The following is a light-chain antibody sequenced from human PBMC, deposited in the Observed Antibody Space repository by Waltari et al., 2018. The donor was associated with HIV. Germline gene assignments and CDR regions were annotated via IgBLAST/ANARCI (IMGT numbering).Light chain of an antibody. V-gene: IGKV1-39*01. CDR3: QQSFMRPYP. J-gene: IGKJ2*01. CDR2: DAS. CDR1: QHISSY. Sequence: DIQMTQSPSSLSASVGDRVTITCRASQHISSYLNWYQHKPGEAPKLLVFDASTLQTGVPSRFSGGGSGTDFTLTISSLQPEDSATYYCQQSFMRPYPFGQGTRLEIK.